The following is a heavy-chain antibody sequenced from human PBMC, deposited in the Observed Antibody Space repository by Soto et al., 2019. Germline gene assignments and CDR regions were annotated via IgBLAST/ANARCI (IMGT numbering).Heavy chain of an antibody. CDR2: IYHSGST. CDR1: GGSISSGGYS. CDR3: ARVYPYGSGRTRAFDI. Sequence: QLQESGSGLVKPSQTLSLTCAVSGGSISSGGYSWSWIRQPPGKGLEWIGYIYHSGSTYYNPSLKSRVTISVDRSKNQFSLKLSSVTAADTAVYYCARVYPYGSGRTRAFDIWGQGTMVTVSS. V-gene: IGHV4-30-2*01. D-gene: IGHD3-10*01. J-gene: IGHJ3*02.